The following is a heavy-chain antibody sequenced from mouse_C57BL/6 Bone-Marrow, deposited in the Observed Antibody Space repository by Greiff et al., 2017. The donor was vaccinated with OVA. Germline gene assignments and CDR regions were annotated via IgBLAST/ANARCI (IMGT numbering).Heavy chain of an antibody. D-gene: IGHD2-1*01. CDR3: ARKGYGNYEGAWFAY. J-gene: IGHJ3*01. CDR2: IWSGGST. Sequence: QVQLKESGPGLVQPSQSLSITCTVSGFSLTSYGVHWVRQSPGKGLEWLGVIWSGGSTDYTAAFISRLSISKDNSKSQVFFKMNSLQTDDTAIYYCARKGYGNYEGAWFAYWGQGTLVTVSA. CDR1: GFSLTSYG. V-gene: IGHV2-2*01.